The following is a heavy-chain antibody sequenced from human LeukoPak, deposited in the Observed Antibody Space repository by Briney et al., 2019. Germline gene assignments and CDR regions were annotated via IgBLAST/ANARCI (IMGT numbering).Heavy chain of an antibody. CDR3: AKDPRVGSRVATPCH. CDR2: ISGSGGST. D-gene: IGHD5-24*01. V-gene: IGHV3-23*01. Sequence: GGSLRLSCAAPGFTFSSYAMSWVRQAPGKGLEWVSAISGSGGSTYYADSVKGRFTISRDNSKSTLFLQMNSLRAEDTAVYYCAKDPRVGSRVATPCHWGQGTLVTVSS. J-gene: IGHJ4*02. CDR1: GFTFSSYA.